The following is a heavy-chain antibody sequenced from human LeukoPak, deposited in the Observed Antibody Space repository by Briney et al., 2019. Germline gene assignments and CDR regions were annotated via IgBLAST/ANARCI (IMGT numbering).Heavy chain of an antibody. CDR2: ISSSSSYI. J-gene: IGHJ4*02. V-gene: IGHV3-21*01. Sequence: GGTLRPSCAASGFAFDTYGMTWVRQAPGKGLEWVSSISSSSSYIYYADSVKGRFTISRDNAKNSLYLQMNSLRAEDTAVYYCARGPIAVAGYFDYWGQGTLVTVSS. CDR3: ARGPIAVAGYFDY. CDR1: GFAFDTYG. D-gene: IGHD6-19*01.